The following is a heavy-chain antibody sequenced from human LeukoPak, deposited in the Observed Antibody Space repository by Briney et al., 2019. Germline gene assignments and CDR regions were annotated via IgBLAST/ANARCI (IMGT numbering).Heavy chain of an antibody. CDR2: INPNSGGT. D-gene: IGHD3-10*01. CDR3: VRGGAGTYYKRDGWFDP. V-gene: IGHV1-2*04. CDR1: GYTFTGYY. Sequence: ASVKVSCKASGYTFTGYYMHWVRQAPGQGLEWMGWINPNSGGTNYAQKFQGWVTMTRDTSISTAYMELSSLTSEDTAVYYCVRGGAGTYYKRDGWFDPWGQGTLVTVSS. J-gene: IGHJ5*02.